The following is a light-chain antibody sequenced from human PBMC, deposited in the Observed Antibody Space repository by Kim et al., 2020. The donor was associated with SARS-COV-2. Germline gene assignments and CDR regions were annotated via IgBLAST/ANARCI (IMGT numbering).Light chain of an antibody. Sequence: VSPGESATLSCRASPTVGSHFAWYQQKPGQAPRLLIYSASTRATGIPPRFRGSGSGTEFTLTISSLQSEDSAIYYCQHHNNWPPYTFGQGTKLEI. J-gene: IGKJ2*01. V-gene: IGKV3-15*01. CDR2: SAS. CDR1: PTVGSH. CDR3: QHHNNWPPYT.